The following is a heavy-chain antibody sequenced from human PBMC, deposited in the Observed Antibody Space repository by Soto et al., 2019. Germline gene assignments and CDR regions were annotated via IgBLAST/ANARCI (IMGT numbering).Heavy chain of an antibody. D-gene: IGHD1-7*01. J-gene: IGHJ4*02. V-gene: IGHV3-21*01. Sequence: GGSLRLSCAASGFTFSSYSMNWVRQAPGKGLEWVSSISSSSSYIYYADSVKGRFTISRDNAKNSLYLQMNSLRAEDTAVYYCARGRESAYNWNCVDYWGQGTLVTVSS. CDR3: ARGRESAYNWNCVDY. CDR2: ISSSSSYI. CDR1: GFTFSSYS.